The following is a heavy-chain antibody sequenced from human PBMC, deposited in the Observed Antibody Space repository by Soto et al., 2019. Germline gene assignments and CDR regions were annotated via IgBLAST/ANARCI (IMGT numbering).Heavy chain of an antibody. CDR3: ARGRPWYSTSGPLRYGMDG. V-gene: IGHV4-34*01. D-gene: IGHD6-13*01. CDR1: GGSFSGYY. Sequence: SETLSLTCAVYGGSFSGYYWSWIRQPPGKGREWIGEIKHSGSPNYNPSLKSRVTISVHTSKNQFSLKLSSVTAADTAVYYCARGRPWYSTSGPLRYGMDGWGEGTTLSVPS. J-gene: IGHJ6*04. CDR2: IKHSGSP.